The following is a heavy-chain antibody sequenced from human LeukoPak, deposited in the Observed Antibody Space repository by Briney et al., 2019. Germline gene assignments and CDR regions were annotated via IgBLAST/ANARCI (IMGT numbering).Heavy chain of an antibody. V-gene: IGHV1-69*04. D-gene: IGHD3-10*01. J-gene: IGHJ4*02. CDR1: GGTFSSYA. CDR3: AREPPSRFLFDY. Sequence: ASVKVSCKASGGTFSSYAISWVRQAPGQGLEWMGRIIPILGIANYAQKFQGRVTITAYKSTSTAYMELSSLRSEDTAVYYCAREPPSRFLFDYWGQGTLVTVSS. CDR2: IIPILGIA.